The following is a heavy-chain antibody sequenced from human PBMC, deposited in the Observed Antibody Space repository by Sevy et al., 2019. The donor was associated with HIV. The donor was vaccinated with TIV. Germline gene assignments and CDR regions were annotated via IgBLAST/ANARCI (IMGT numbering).Heavy chain of an antibody. CDR1: GFTFSSYG. CDR3: AKKGWDGYNIPIDY. V-gene: IGHV3-33*06. CDR2: IWYDGSNQ. D-gene: IGHD5-18*01. J-gene: IGHJ4*02. Sequence: GGSLRLSCAASGFTFSSYGMHWVRQAPGKGLEWVAVIWYDGSNQYHADSVKGRFTNSRDNSKNTLYLQMNSLRVEDTAVYYSAKKGWDGYNIPIDYWGQGTLVTVSS.